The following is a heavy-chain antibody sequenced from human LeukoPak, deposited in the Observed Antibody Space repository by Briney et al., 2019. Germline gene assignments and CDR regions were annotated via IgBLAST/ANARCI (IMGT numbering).Heavy chain of an antibody. CDR2: INWNSGSI. CDR1: GFTFDDYA. J-gene: IGHJ4*02. D-gene: IGHD5-18*01. Sequence: GGSLRLSCAASGFTFDDYAMPWVRQAPGKGLEWVSGINWNSGSIGYADSVKGRFTISRDNAKNSLYLQMNSLGAEDTALYYCAKGRGYSYGYLADYWGQGTLVTVSS. V-gene: IGHV3-9*01. CDR3: AKGRGYSYGYLADY.